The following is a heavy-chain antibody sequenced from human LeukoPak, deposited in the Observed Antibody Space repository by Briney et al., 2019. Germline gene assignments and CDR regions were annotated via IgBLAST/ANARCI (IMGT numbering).Heavy chain of an antibody. CDR3: ARDSRPYYDFWSGYSVGNYYYYGMDV. Sequence: PGGSLRLSCAASGFTFDDYAMDWVRQAPGKGLEWVSCISWNSGSIGYADSVKGRFTISRDNAKNSLFLQMNSLRAEDTALYYCARDSRPYYDFWSGYSVGNYYYYGMDVWGQGTTVTVSS. V-gene: IGHV3-9*01. J-gene: IGHJ6*02. CDR1: GFTFDDYA. CDR2: ISWNSGSI. D-gene: IGHD3-3*01.